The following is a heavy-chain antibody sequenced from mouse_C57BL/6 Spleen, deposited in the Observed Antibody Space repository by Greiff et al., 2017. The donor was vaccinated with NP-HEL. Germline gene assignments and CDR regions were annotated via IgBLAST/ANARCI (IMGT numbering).Heavy chain of an antibody. D-gene: IGHD1-1*01. CDR3: ARCYYGSSYWYFDV. J-gene: IGHJ1*03. V-gene: IGHV1-52*01. CDR1: GYTFTSYW. Sequence: QVHVKQPGAELVRPGSSVKLSCKASGYTFTSYWMHWVKQRPIQGLEWIGNIDPSDRETHYNQKFQDKATLTVDKSSSTAYMQLSSLTSEDSAVYYCARCYYGSSYWYFDVWGTGTTVTVSS. CDR2: IDPSDRET.